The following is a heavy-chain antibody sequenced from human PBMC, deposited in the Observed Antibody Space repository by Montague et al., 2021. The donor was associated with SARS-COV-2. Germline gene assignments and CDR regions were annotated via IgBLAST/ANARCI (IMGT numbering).Heavy chain of an antibody. J-gene: IGHJ4*02. CDR3: AATAYFALGKFDF. CDR1: GGSIFCYF. V-gene: IGHV4-59*08. Sequence: SETLSLTCTVSGGSIFCYFWSWIRQPPGKGLEWIGYIYYSGTTKYNPACKSRVAISLETSKNQFCLKLNSVTAADTAAYYCAATAYFALGKFDFWGQGTSVTVSS. D-gene: IGHD2/OR15-2a*01. CDR2: IYYSGTT.